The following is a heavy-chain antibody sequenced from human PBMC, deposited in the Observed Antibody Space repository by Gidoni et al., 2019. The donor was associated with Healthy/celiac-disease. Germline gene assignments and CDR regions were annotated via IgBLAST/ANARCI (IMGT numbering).Heavy chain of an antibody. V-gene: IGHV3-15*01. CDR3: TPDSSGYNDYYYYYGMDV. D-gene: IGHD3-22*01. CDR1: GFTFSNAW. Sequence: EVQLVESGGGLVKPGGSLRLSCAASGFTFSNAWMSWVRQAPGKGLEWVGRIKSKTDGGTTDYAAPVKGRFTISRDDSKNTLYLQMNSLKTEDTAVYYCTPDSSGYNDYYYYYGMDVWGQGTTVTVSS. J-gene: IGHJ6*02. CDR2: IKSKTDGGTT.